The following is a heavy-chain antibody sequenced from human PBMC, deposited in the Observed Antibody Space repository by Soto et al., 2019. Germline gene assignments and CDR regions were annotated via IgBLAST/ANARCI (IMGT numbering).Heavy chain of an antibody. CDR3: ARAQGSGFLVS. CDR1: GGSISSGDYY. Sequence: QVQLQESGPGLVKPSQTLSLTCTVSGGSISSGDYYWSWIRQPPGKGLEWIGYIYYSGSTYYNPSLTSRVTISVDTSTTQSSLNLSSVTAADTAVYYCARAQGSGFLVSWGQGTLVTVSS. J-gene: IGHJ4*02. CDR2: IYYSGST. V-gene: IGHV4-30-4*01. D-gene: IGHD3-10*01.